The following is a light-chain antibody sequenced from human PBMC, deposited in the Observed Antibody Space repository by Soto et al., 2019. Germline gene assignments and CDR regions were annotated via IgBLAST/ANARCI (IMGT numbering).Light chain of an antibody. Sequence: QSVLAQPPSMSEAPGQRVTISCTGSSSNIGAGYDVHWYQQLPGTAPKLLIYGNSNRPSGVPDRFSGSKSGTSASLAITGLQAEDEADYYCQSYDRSLSGYVFGSGTKVTVL. J-gene: IGLJ1*01. CDR3: QSYDRSLSGYV. V-gene: IGLV1-40*01. CDR2: GNS. CDR1: SSNIGAGYD.